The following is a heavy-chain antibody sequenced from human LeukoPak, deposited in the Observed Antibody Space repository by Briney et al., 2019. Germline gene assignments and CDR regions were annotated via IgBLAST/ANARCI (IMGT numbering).Heavy chain of an antibody. D-gene: IGHD1-26*01. V-gene: IGHV3-7*01. J-gene: IGHJ4*01. CDR2: IEQDGSDI. CDR1: GFTFSDYW. Sequence: GGSLRLSCAASGFTFSDYWMTWFRQAPGKGPERVASIEQDGSDIQYVDFVKGRFTISRDNGRNSVYLQMNSLRVEDTAVYYCARVTAWGYFDYWGHGTLVSVSS. CDR3: ARVTAWGYFDY.